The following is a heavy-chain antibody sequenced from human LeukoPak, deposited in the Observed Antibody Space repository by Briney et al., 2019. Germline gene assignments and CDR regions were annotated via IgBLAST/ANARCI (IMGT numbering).Heavy chain of an antibody. J-gene: IGHJ4*02. Sequence: GGSLRLSCAASGFTVSGNYVSWVRQAPGKGLEWVSVIYIGGRTYYADSVKGRFTISRDNSKNTLFLQMRGLRPEDTAIYYCAREGVGYFFGHWGQGALVTVSS. D-gene: IGHD5-18*01. CDR3: AREGVGYFFGH. CDR2: IYIGGRT. CDR1: GFTVSGNY. V-gene: IGHV3-53*05.